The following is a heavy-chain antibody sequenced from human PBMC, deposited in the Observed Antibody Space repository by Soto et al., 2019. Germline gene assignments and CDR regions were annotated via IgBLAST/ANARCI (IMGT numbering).Heavy chain of an antibody. CDR3: AKDMVYGMDV. CDR2: ISYDGSNK. D-gene: IGHD2-8*01. V-gene: IGHV3-30*18. J-gene: IGHJ6*02. Sequence: LRLSCAASGFTFSSYGMHWVRQAPGKGLEWVAVISYDGSNKYYADSVKGRFTISRDNSKNTLYLQMNSLRAEDTAVYYCAKDMVYGMDVWGQGTTVTVSS. CDR1: GFTFSSYG.